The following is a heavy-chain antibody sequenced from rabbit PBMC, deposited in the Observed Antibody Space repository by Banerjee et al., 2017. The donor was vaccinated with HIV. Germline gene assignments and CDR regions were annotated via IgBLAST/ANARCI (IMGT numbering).Heavy chain of an antibody. V-gene: IGHV1S45*01. J-gene: IGHJ6*01. CDR3: ARDLAGVIGWNFGL. D-gene: IGHD4-1*01. Sequence: QEQLEESGGDLVKPGASLTLTCTASGFTLSSYWMCWVRQAPGKGLEWIACIYGSSGSTYYASWAKGRFTISKTSSTTVTLQMTSLTAADTATYFCARDLAGVIGWNFGLWGPGTPRHRL. CDR2: IYGSSGST. CDR1: GFTLSSYW.